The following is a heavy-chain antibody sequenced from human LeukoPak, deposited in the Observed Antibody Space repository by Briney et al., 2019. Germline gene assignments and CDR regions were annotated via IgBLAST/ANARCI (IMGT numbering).Heavy chain of an antibody. Sequence: GGSLRLSCAASGFTFSSYAMHWVRQAPGKGLEWVAFIRYDGNNKNYADSAKGRFTISRDNSKDTLYLQMNSLRAEDTAVYYCAKGDDYGANTRLPKYNWFDPWGQGTLVTVSS. V-gene: IGHV3-30*02. CDR1: GFTFSSYA. J-gene: IGHJ5*02. CDR3: AKGDDYGANTRLPKYNWFDP. D-gene: IGHD4-23*01. CDR2: IRYDGNNK.